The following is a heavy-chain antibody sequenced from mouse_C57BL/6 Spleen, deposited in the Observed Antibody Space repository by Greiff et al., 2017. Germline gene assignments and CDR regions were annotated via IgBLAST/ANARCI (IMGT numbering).Heavy chain of an antibody. Sequence: VQLQQSGPGLVKPSQSLSLTCSVTGYSITSGYYWNWIRQSPGNTLEWIGYISYDGSNNYNPSLKNRISITRDTSKNQFFLKLNSVTTEDTATYYCARPYLYYAMDYWGQGTSVTVSS. V-gene: IGHV3-6*01. CDR1: GYSITSGYY. J-gene: IGHJ4*01. D-gene: IGHD2-10*01. CDR3: ARPYLYYAMDY. CDR2: ISYDGSN.